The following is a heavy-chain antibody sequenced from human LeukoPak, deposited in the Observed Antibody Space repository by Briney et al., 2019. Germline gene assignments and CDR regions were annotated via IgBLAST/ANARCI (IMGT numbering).Heavy chain of an antibody. J-gene: IGHJ4*02. CDR3: ARVGAFSSSWLLY. CDR2: ISSRAGTI. CDR1: GFTFSDYY. Sequence: GGSLRLSCAASGFTFSDYYMSWIRQAPGKGLEWVSSISSRAGTIYYADSVKGRFTISRDNAKNSLYLQMNSLRVEDTALYYCARVGAFSSSWLLYWGQGTLVTVSS. D-gene: IGHD6-13*01. V-gene: IGHV3-11*04.